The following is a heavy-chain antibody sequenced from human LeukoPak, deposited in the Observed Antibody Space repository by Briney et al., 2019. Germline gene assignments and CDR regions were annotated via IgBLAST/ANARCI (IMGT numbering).Heavy chain of an antibody. J-gene: IGHJ4*02. CDR1: GFTLSRYW. CDR3: ARGPIGYCSTTSCSLDY. CDR2: IQKDGSEK. D-gene: IGHD2-2*01. V-gene: IGHV3-7*01. Sequence: GGSLRLSCAASGFTLSRYWMSWVRQAPGKGLEWVANIQKDGSEKYYVDSVKGRFTISRDNGKNSLYLQMNSLTAEDTAEYYCARGPIGYCSTTSCSLDYWGQGTLVTVSS.